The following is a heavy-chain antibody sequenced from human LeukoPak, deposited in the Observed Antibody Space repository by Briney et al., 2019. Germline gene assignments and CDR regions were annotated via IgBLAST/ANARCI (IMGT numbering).Heavy chain of an antibody. CDR3: AKISGSDSFDI. CDR2: ISDNSINT. Sequence: GGSLRLSCAASGFTFDDYAMHWVRQAPGKGLEWVSLISDNSINTYYAGSVKGRFTIYRDNSKNSLYLQMNRRTTEDTALYYCAKISGSDSFDIWGRGTMVTVSS. D-gene: IGHD1-26*01. J-gene: IGHJ3*02. CDR1: GFTFDDYA. V-gene: IGHV3-43*02.